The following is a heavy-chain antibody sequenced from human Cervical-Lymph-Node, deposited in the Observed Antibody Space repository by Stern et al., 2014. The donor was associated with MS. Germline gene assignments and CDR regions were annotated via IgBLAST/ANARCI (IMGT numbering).Heavy chain of an antibody. CDR3: ARMGTSLDY. Sequence: MPLVESGPGLVKPSQTLSLTCTVSSGSIRSGGYYWSWIRQTPGKGLEWIGHIHYSGNTYYNPSLMRRVIISVDTSKSQFSLKLTSVTVADTAVYYCARMGTSLDYWGLGTLVTVSS. V-gene: IGHV4-31*03. CDR2: IHYSGNT. D-gene: IGHD1-14*01. J-gene: IGHJ4*02. CDR1: SGSIRSGGYY.